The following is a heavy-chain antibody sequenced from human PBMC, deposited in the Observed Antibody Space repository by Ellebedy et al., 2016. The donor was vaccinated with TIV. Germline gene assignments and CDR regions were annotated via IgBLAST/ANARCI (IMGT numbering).Heavy chain of an antibody. CDR2: IDGSASST. D-gene: IGHD3-10*01. V-gene: IGHV3-23*01. Sequence: ETLSLTCAASGFTFSSYEMSWVRQAPGKGLEWVSTIDGSASSTYYADSVKGRFTISRDNSKNTLYLRLSSLRVEDTAVYYCAKDRNYFGSGSVDYWGRGTPVTVSS. CDR3: AKDRNYFGSGSVDY. CDR1: GFTFSSYE. J-gene: IGHJ4*02.